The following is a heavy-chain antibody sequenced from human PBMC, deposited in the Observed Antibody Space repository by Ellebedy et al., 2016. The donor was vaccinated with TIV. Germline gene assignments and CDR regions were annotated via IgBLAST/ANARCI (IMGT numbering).Heavy chain of an antibody. CDR1: GFTFSSYA. D-gene: IGHD1-26*01. V-gene: IGHV3-23*01. Sequence: GESLKISXAASGFTFSSYAMSWVRQAPGKGLEWVSAISGSGGSTYYADSVKGRFTISRDNSKNTLYLQMNSLRAEDTAVYYCAKTLWELPDYWGQGTLVTVSS. CDR3: AKTLWELPDY. J-gene: IGHJ4*02. CDR2: ISGSGGST.